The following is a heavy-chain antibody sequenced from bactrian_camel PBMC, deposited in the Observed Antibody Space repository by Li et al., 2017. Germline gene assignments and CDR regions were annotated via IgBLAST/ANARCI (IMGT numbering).Heavy chain of an antibody. V-gene: IGHV3S40*01. D-gene: IGHD2*01. Sequence: VQLVESGGGLVQPGGSLRLACIASGFAFSNADMSWVRRAPGKGLEWVSFINSGGTNTYYAGSVKGRFTISRDNAENTVYLQMNRLKSEDTARYYCVTDYILGGPEADFGYWGQGTQVTVS. CDR3: VTDYILGGPEADFGY. J-gene: IGHJ6*01. CDR1: GFAFSNAD. CDR2: INSGGTNT.